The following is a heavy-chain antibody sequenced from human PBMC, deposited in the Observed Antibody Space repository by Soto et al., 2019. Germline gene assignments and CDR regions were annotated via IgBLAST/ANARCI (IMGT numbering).Heavy chain of an antibody. V-gene: IGHV3-23*01. Sequence: PVGSLRLSCAASGFTFSSYAMSWVRQAPGKGLEWVSAISGSGGSTYYADSVKGRFTISRDNSKNTLYLQMNSLRAEDTAVYYCAKTQLLWFGEEPRQFDYWGQGTLVT. CDR2: ISGSGGST. CDR1: GFTFSSYA. J-gene: IGHJ4*02. D-gene: IGHD3-10*01. CDR3: AKTQLLWFGEEPRQFDY.